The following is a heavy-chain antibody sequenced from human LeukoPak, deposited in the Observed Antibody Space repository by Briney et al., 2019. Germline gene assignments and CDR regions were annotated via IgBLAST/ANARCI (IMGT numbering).Heavy chain of an antibody. CDR2: IHYTGGT. V-gene: IGHV4-59*01. CDR3: ARTGSSGSFSDY. CDR1: TGSLSTYW. J-gene: IGHJ4*02. Sequence: PSETLSLTCSVSTGSLSTYWWSWVRQPPGKGLEWIGFIHYTGGTLYNPSLKSRVTLSVDVSKSQFSLSLTSATTADTAVYYCARTGSSGSFSDYWGQGTLVTVSS. D-gene: IGHD3-10*01.